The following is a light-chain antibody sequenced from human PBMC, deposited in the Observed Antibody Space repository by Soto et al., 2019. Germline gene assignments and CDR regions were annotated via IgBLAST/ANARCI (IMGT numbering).Light chain of an antibody. V-gene: IGKV2-28*01. J-gene: IGKJ2*01. CDR1: QSLLHSNGNNF. CDR3: MQALQFPST. CDR2: FGS. Sequence: DIVLTQSPLSLPVTPGESASISCRSSQSLLHSNGNNFLDWYVQKPGQSPQLLIYFGSQRASGVPDNFSGSGSGTEFTLQIRKVEAVHVGIYYCMQALQFPSTFGQGTKLELK.